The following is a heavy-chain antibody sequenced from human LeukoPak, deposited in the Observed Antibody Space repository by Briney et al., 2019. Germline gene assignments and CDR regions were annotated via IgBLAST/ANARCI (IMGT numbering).Heavy chain of an antibody. Sequence: PGGSLRLSCAASGFTFGSYSMNWVRQAPGKGLEWVSSISSSSSYIYYADSVKGRFTISRDNAKNSLYLQMNSLRAEDTAVYYCARGRGLGYCSSTSCRTWFDYWGQGTLVTVSS. J-gene: IGHJ4*02. D-gene: IGHD2-2*01. CDR1: GFTFGSYS. CDR3: ARGRGLGYCSSTSCRTWFDY. CDR2: ISSSSSYI. V-gene: IGHV3-21*01.